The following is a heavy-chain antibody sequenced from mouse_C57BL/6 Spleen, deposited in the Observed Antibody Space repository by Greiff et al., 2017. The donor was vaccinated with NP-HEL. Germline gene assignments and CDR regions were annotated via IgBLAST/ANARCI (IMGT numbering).Heavy chain of an antibody. CDR3: AYGSSYRY. J-gene: IGHJ2*01. CDR1: GYTFTDYE. Sequence: QVHVKQSGAELVRPGASVTLSCKASGYTFTDYEMHWVKQTPVHGLEWIGAIDPETGGTAYNQKFKGKAILTADKSSSTAYMELRSLTSEDSAVYYCAYGSSYRYWGQGTTLTVSS. D-gene: IGHD1-1*01. CDR2: IDPETGGT. V-gene: IGHV1-15*01.